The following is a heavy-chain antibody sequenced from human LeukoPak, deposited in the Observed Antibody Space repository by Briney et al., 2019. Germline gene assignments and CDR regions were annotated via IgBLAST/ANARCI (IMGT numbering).Heavy chain of an antibody. J-gene: IGHJ4*02. CDR3: ARVTGRHFDWLPYFDY. Sequence: ASVKVSCKASGYTFTSYGISWVRQAPGQGLEWMGWISAYNGNTNYAQKLQGRVTMTRDTSISTAYMQLSRLRSDDTAVYYCARVTGRHFDWLPYFDYWGQGTLATVSS. CDR2: ISAYNGNT. V-gene: IGHV1-18*01. CDR1: GYTFTSYG. D-gene: IGHD3-9*01.